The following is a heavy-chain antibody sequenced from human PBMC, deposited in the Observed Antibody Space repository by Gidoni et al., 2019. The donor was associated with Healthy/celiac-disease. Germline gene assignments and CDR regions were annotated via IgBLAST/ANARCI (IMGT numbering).Heavy chain of an antibody. J-gene: IGHJ4*02. Sequence: EVQLVESGGGVVRPGGSLRLSCAASGFTFDDYGMSWVRQAPGKGLEWVSGINWNGGSTGYADSVKGRFTISRDNAKNSLYLQMNSLRAEDTALYHCARAHRTYDYVWGSYRYTPADYFDYWGQGTLVTVSS. CDR3: ARAHRTYDYVWGSYRYTPADYFDY. CDR1: GFTFDDYG. D-gene: IGHD3-16*02. V-gene: IGHV3-20*01. CDR2: INWNGGST.